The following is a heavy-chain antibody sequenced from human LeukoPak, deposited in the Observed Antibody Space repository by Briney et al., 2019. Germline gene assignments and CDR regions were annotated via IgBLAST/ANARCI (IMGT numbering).Heavy chain of an antibody. CDR3: ARGLPAGYYFDY. CDR1: YG. V-gene: IGHV3-33*01. D-gene: IGHD6-25*01. J-gene: IGHJ4*02. Sequence: YGXXWVRQAXXXGLEWVAVIWDDGSNKYYADSVKGRFTIPRDNSKNTLYPQMNSLRAEDTAVYYRARGLPAGYYFDYWGQGTLVTVSS. CDR2: IWDDGSNK.